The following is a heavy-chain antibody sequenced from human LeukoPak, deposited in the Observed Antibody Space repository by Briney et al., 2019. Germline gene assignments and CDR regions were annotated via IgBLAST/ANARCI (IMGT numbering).Heavy chain of an antibody. V-gene: IGHV4-59*08. Sequence: SETLSLTCTVSGGSISSYYWSWIRQPPGKGLEWIGYIYYSGSTNYNPSLKSRVTISVDTSKNQFSLKLSSVTAADTAVYYCARHRAYSSGRYYYYGMDVWGQGTTVTVSS. CDR3: ARHRAYSSGRYYYYGMDV. D-gene: IGHD6-19*01. CDR2: IYYSGST. CDR1: GGSISSYY. J-gene: IGHJ6*02.